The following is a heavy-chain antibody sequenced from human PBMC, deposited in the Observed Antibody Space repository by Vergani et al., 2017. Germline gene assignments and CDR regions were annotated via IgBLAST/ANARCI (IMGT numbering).Heavy chain of an antibody. D-gene: IGHD5-18*01. V-gene: IGHV1-69*17. CDR1: GGTFSSYA. J-gene: IGHJ4*02. CDR2: IIPIFGIA. CDR3: ARSDLVRDTAMVPYYFDY. Sequence: QVQLVQSGAEVKKPGSSVKVSCKASGGTFSSYAISWVRQAPGQGLEWMGGIIPIFGIANYAQKFQGRVTITADKSTSTAYMELSSLRSEDTAVYYCARSDLVRDTAMVPYYFDYGGQGTLVTVSS.